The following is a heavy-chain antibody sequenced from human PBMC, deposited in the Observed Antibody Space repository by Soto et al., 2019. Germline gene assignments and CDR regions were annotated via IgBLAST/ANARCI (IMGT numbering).Heavy chain of an antibody. CDR1: GFTFSSYS. D-gene: IGHD3-3*01. J-gene: IGHJ6*02. Sequence: GGSLRLSCAASGFTFSSYSMNWVRQAPGKGLEWVSSISSSSSYIYYADSVKGRFTISRDSAKNSLYLQMNSLRAEDTAVYYCARARGYYDFWSGHTYGMDVWGQGTTVTVSS. CDR2: ISSSSSYI. V-gene: IGHV3-21*01. CDR3: ARARGYYDFWSGHTYGMDV.